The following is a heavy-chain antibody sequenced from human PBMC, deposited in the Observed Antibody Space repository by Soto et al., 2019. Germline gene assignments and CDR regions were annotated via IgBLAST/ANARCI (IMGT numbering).Heavy chain of an antibody. D-gene: IGHD2-15*01. CDR1: GGSISSGGYY. Sequence: SETLSLTCTVSGGSISSGGYYWSWIRQHPGKGLEWIGYIYYSGSTYYNPSLKSRVTISVDTSKNQFSLKLSSVTAADTAVYYCARASDVVVAATRYYYYGMDVWGQRPTVTVYS. V-gene: IGHV4-31*03. CDR3: ARASDVVVAATRYYYYGMDV. J-gene: IGHJ6*02. CDR2: IYYSGST.